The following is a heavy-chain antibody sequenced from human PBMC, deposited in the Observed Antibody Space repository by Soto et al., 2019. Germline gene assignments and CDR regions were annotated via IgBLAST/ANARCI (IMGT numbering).Heavy chain of an antibody. J-gene: IGHJ5*02. CDR3: ARERRGYCTNGVCYRSGGFDP. CDR2: IYHSGST. CDR1: GGSISSSNW. V-gene: IGHV4-4*02. D-gene: IGHD2-8*01. Sequence: SETLSLTCAVSGGSISSSNWWSWDRQPPGKGLEWIGEIYHSGSTNYNPSLKSRVTISVDKSKNQFSLKLSSVTAADTAVYYCARERRGYCTNGVCYRSGGFDPWGQGTLVTVSS.